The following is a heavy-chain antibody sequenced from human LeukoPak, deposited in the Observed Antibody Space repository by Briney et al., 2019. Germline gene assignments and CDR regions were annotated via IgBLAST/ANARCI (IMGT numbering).Heavy chain of an antibody. D-gene: IGHD1/OR15-1a*01. V-gene: IGHV4-39*07. CDR2: IYYTGSA. CDR3: ARARTLYFFDY. CDR1: GGSISSSSYY. J-gene: IGHJ4*02. Sequence: PSETLSLTCTVSGGSISSSSYYWGWIRQPPGKGLEWIGSIYYTGSAYYNPSLKSRVTISVDTSKNQFSLKLTSVTAADTALYYCARARTLYFFDYWGQGTLVTVSS.